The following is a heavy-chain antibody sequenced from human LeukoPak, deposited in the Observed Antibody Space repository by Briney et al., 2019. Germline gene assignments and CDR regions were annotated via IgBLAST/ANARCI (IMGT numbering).Heavy chain of an antibody. CDR3: AREVNYGYFDY. CDR2: IYSGGST. Sequence: GGSLRLSCAASGFTFSDYYMSWIRQAPGKGLEWVSVIYSGGSTYYADSVKGRFTISRDNSKNTLYLQMNSLRAEDTAVYYCAREVNYGYFDYWGQGTLVTVSS. J-gene: IGHJ4*02. V-gene: IGHV3-66*01. CDR1: GFTFSDYY. D-gene: IGHD3-10*01.